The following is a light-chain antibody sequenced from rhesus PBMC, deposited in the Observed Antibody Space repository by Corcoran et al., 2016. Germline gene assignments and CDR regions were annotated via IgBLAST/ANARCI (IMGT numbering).Light chain of an antibody. CDR2: GAS. CDR1: QSVSSY. CDR3: YQHSSGYS. J-gene: IGKJ2*01. V-gene: IGKV3-10*01. Sequence: QVILTQSPATLSLSPGERATLSCRASQSVSSYSAWYQQKPGQAPRLLIYGASSRATGIPDRFSGSGSGTDFTLTISSLEPEDVGVYHCYQHSSGYSFGQGTKVEIK.